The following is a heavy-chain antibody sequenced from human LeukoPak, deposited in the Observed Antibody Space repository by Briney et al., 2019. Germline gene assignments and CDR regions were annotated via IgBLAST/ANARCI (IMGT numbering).Heavy chain of an antibody. CDR2: IRQDGSEK. J-gene: IGHJ4*02. Sequence: PGGSLRLSCAASGFTFTTYWMSWVRQAPGKGLEWVANIRQDGSEKYYVDFVKGRFTISRDNAKNSLYLQMNSLRAEDTAVYYCARDLYRIVVVPHYFDYWGQGTLVTVSS. D-gene: IGHD3-22*01. CDR1: GFTFTTYW. V-gene: IGHV3-7*01. CDR3: ARDLYRIVVVPHYFDY.